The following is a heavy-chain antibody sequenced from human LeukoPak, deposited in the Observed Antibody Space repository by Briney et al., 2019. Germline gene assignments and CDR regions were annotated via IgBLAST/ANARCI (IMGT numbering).Heavy chain of an antibody. CDR3: ATRQIRRDGYNWAPSDY. J-gene: IGHJ4*02. CDR2: IIPIFGTA. Sequence: SVKVSCKASGGTFSSYAISWVRQAPGQGLEWMGGIIPIFGTANYAQKFQGRVTITTDESTSTAYMELSSLRSEDTAVYYCATRQIRRDGYNWAPSDYWGQGTLVTVSS. D-gene: IGHD5-24*01. V-gene: IGHV1-69*05. CDR1: GGTFSSYA.